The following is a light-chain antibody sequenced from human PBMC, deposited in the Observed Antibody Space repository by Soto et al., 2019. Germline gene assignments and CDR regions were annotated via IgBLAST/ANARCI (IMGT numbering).Light chain of an antibody. CDR1: SSDVGGYNY. J-gene: IGLJ3*02. CDR2: DVG. V-gene: IGLV2-11*01. Sequence: QSALTQPRSVSGSPGQSVTISCTGTSSDVGGYNYVSWYQQHPGEAPKLMIYDVGKRPSGVPDRFYGSKSGNTASLTISGLQAEDEADYYCCSYAGSYSWVFGGGTKLTVL. CDR3: CSYAGSYSWV.